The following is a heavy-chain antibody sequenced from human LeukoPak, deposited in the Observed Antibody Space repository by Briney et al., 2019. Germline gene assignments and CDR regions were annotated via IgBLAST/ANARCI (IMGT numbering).Heavy chain of an antibody. D-gene: IGHD2-8*02. CDR1: GFTFSKFA. J-gene: IGHJ4*02. V-gene: IGHV3-23*01. CDR3: ATYRQVLLPFES. Sequence: HAGGSLRLSCEASGFTFSKFAMMWVRQPPGKGLEWASSIFPSGGEIHYADSVRGRFTISRDNSKSTLSLQMNSPRAEDTAIYYCATYRQVLLPFESWGQGTLVTVSS. CDR2: IFPSGGEI.